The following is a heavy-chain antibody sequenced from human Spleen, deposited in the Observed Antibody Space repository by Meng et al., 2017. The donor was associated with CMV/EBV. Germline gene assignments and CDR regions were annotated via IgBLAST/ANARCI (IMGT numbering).Heavy chain of an antibody. CDR3: ARDNNWGPDY. D-gene: IGHD7-27*01. CDR1: GYTFTAHY. CDR2: IHPHRGDT. V-gene: IGHV1-2*02. Sequence: ASVKVSCKASGYTFTAHYFHGVRQAPGQGLEWMGWIHPHRGDTNYDPQFQGRVTLTRDTSINTGYMELTRLTSDDTAVYYCARDNNWGPDYWGQGTLVTVSS. J-gene: IGHJ4*02.